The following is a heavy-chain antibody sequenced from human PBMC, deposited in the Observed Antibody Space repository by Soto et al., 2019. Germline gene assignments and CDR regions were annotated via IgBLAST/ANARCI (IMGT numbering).Heavy chain of an antibody. CDR3: ARENYYYGMDV. V-gene: IGHV3-66*01. Sequence: EVQLVESGGGLVQPGGSLRLSCAASGFYVNVNYMSWVRQAPGKGLEWVSDITGGGNTHYVDFVKGRFTISRDDSNNTVSLLMNSLRADDTAVYYCARENYYYGMDVWGQGTTVTVSS. CDR2: ITGGGNT. CDR1: GFYVNVNY. J-gene: IGHJ6*02.